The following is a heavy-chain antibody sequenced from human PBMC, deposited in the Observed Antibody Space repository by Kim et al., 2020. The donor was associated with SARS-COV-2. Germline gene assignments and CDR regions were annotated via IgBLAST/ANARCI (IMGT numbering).Heavy chain of an antibody. J-gene: IGHJ3*02. Sequence: SETLSLTCTVSGGSISSSSYYWGWIRQPPGKGLEWIGSIYYSGSTYYNPSLKSRVTISVHTSKNQFSLKLSSVTAADTALYYCARSLGAGPSTIFGVVIIPDAFDIWGQGTVVTVSS. CDR1: GGSISSSSYY. CDR3: ARSLGAGPSTIFGVVIIPDAFDI. CDR2: IYYSGST. D-gene: IGHD3-3*01. V-gene: IGHV4-39*01.